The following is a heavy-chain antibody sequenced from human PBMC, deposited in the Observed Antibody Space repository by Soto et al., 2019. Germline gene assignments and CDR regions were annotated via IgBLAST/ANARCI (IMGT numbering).Heavy chain of an antibody. CDR1: GGSTSSSTYY. CDR2: VYYTGST. D-gene: IGHD3-22*01. Sequence: SETLSLTCSVSGGSTSSSTYYWGWIRQPPGKGLEWIGSVYYTGSTFYNPSLKSRVTISVDTSKNQFSLRLSSVTAADTAVYYCARQRRYYYDSSGYPDYWGQGTLVTV. V-gene: IGHV4-39*01. CDR3: ARQRRYYYDSSGYPDY. J-gene: IGHJ4*02.